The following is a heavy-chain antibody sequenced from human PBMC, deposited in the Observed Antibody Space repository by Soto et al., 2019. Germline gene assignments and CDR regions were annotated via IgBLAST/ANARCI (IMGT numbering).Heavy chain of an antibody. J-gene: IGHJ4*02. CDR3: ARREIQGPIDY. CDR1: GYSISSSNW. V-gene: IGHV4-28*01. D-gene: IGHD1-26*01. CDR2: IYYSGTT. Sequence: QVQLQESGPGLVKPSDTLSLTCAVSGYSISSSNWWGWIRQPPGKGLEWIGYIYYSGTTYYNPSLKSRVPMSVDTCKNQFSLTLTSVTAVDPAVYYCARREIQGPIDYWGQGTLVTVSS.